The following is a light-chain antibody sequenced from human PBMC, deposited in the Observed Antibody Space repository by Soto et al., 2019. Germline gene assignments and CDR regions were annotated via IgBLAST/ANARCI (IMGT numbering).Light chain of an antibody. CDR2: EVS. Sequence: QSALTQPASVSGSPGQSITISCTGTSSDVGGYNYVSWYQQHPGKAPKLMIYEVSNLPSGVSNRFSGSKSGNTASQTISGLQAEDEADYYCSSYTSSSTYVFGTGTKLTVL. CDR1: SSDVGGYNY. J-gene: IGLJ1*01. CDR3: SSYTSSSTYV. V-gene: IGLV2-14*01.